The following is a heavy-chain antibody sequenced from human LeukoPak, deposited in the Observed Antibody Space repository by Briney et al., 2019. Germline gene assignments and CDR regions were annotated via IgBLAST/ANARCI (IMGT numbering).Heavy chain of an antibody. V-gene: IGHV1-24*01. CDR1: GYTLTELS. CDR2: FDPEDGET. CDR3: ATDLMRLQFGRGSNWFDP. Sequence: ASVKVSCKVSGYTLTELSMHWVRQAPGKGLEWMGGFDPEDGETIYAQKFQGRVIMTEDTSTDTAYMELSSLRSEDTAVYYCATDLMRLQFGRGSNWFDPWGQGTLVTVSS. D-gene: IGHD4-11*01. J-gene: IGHJ5*02.